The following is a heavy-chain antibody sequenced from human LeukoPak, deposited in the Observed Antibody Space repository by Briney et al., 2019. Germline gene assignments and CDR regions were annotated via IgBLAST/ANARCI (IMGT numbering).Heavy chain of an antibody. J-gene: IGHJ2*01. Sequence: GGSLRLSCAASGFTFSSYWMSWVRQAPGKGLEWVANIKQDGSEKYYVDSVKGRFTISRDNAKNLLYLQMNSLRAEDTAVYYCARGGRWLQFWYFDLWGRGTLVTVSS. V-gene: IGHV3-7*01. CDR1: GFTFSSYW. CDR3: ARGGRWLQFWYFDL. CDR2: IKQDGSEK. D-gene: IGHD5-24*01.